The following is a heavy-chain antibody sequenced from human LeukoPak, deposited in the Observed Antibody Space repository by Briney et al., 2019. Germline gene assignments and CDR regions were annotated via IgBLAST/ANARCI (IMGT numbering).Heavy chain of an antibody. D-gene: IGHD3-22*01. CDR3: AKLRDFFDSSGQFDY. V-gene: IGHV3-23*01. Sequence: GGSLRLSCAASGFTFSSYAMSWVRQAPGKGLEWVSATSGSGDGTFYADSVKGRFTISRDNSKNTPYLQMNSLRAEDTAIYYCAKLRDFFDSSGQFDYGGQGTLVTVSS. CDR1: GFTFSSYA. J-gene: IGHJ4*02. CDR2: TSGSGDGT.